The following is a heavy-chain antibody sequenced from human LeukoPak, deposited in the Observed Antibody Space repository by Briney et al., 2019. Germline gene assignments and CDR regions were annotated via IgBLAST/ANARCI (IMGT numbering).Heavy chain of an antibody. CDR3: VRGGLEPFDY. CDR1: GFTFSSYA. CDR2: IKQDGSEK. V-gene: IGHV3-7*01. Sequence: PGGSLRLSCAASGFTFSSYAMSWVRQAPGKGLEWVANIKQDGSEKYYVDSVKGRFTISRDNARNTLYLQMDSLRVEDVGIYYCVRGGLEPFDYWGRGTLVSVSS. J-gene: IGHJ4*02. D-gene: IGHD1-1*01.